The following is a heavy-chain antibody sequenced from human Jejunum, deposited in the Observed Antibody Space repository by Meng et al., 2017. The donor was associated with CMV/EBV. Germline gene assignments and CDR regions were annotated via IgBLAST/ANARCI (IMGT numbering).Heavy chain of an antibody. V-gene: IGHV4-39*07. J-gene: IGHJ3*02. Sequence: GSITNGSHYWDWIGQHPGKELEWIGNIYYSGSTYYNPSLKSRVTMSADVSKNQFSLRLSSVSAADTAVYFCARGSQAYWPLDAFDIWGRGTMVTVSS. CDR1: GSITNGSHY. CDR2: IYYSGST. D-gene: IGHD2-8*02. CDR3: ARGSQAYWPLDAFDI.